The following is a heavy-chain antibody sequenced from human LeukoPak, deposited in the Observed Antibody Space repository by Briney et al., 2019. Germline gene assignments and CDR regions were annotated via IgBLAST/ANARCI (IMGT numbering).Heavy chain of an antibody. V-gene: IGHV3-66*02. J-gene: IGHJ4*02. D-gene: IGHD3-3*01. CDR1: GFTVSSNY. CDR2: IYSGGST. CDR3: ARTYGFWSGGYFDY. Sequence: GGSLRLSCAASGFTVSSNYMSWVRQAPGKGLEWVSVIYSGGSTYYADSAKGRFTISRDNSRNTLYLQMNSLRAEDTAVYYCARTYGFWSGGYFDYWGQGTLVTVSS.